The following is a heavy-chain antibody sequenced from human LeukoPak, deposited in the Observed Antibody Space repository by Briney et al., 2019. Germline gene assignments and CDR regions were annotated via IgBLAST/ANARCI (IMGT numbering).Heavy chain of an antibody. Sequence: SETLSLTCTVSGDSISSYYWSWIRQPPGKGLEWIGRIYASGSTNYNPSLKSRVTMSVDTSKNLFSLKLTSVTAADTAVYYCARDGGYCSGVTCYNHYYYMDVWGKGTTVTISS. J-gene: IGHJ6*03. CDR1: GDSISSYY. CDR2: IYASGST. V-gene: IGHV4-4*07. CDR3: ARDGGYCSGVTCYNHYYYMDV. D-gene: IGHD2-15*01.